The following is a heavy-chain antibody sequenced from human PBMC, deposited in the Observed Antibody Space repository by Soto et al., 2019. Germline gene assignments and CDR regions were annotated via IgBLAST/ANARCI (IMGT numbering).Heavy chain of an antibody. CDR1: GFTFSNYA. CDR3: GRCTGTSCHLGADF. V-gene: IGHV3-30-3*01. J-gene: IGHJ4*02. D-gene: IGHD2-2*01. Sequence: QVQLVESGGGVVQPGRSLRLSCSASGFTFSNYALHWVRQAPGRGLEWVALISFDGNNKYYANSVKGRFTISRDNSKNTLYLQMNSLRAEDTSVYYCGRCTGTSCHLGADFWGQGTLGMVSS. CDR2: ISFDGNNK.